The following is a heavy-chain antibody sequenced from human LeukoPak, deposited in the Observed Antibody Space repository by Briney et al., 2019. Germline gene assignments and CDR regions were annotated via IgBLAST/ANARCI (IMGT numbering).Heavy chain of an antibody. Sequence: GGSLRLSCAASGFTFSDYSMNWVRQAPGKGLEWVSYINSGSSTIYYVDSVEGRFTISRDNAKNSLYLQMNSLRDEDTAVYHCARTRSKVGTPTFDYWCQGTLVTVSS. J-gene: IGHJ4*02. D-gene: IGHD4-23*01. CDR1: GFTFSDYS. CDR2: INSGSSTI. CDR3: ARTRSKVGTPTFDY. V-gene: IGHV3-48*02.